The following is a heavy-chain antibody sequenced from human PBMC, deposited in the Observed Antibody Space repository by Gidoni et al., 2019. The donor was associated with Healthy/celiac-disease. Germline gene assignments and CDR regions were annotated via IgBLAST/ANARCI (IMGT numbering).Heavy chain of an antibody. CDR1: GGSFSGYY. D-gene: IGHD3-9*01. Sequence: QVQLQQWGAGLLKPSATLSLTCAVSGGSFSGYYWSWLRQPPGTGLEWIGEINHSGSTNYNPSLKSRVTISGDTSKNQFSLKLSSVTAADTAVYYCARGLRYFDWTPGYWGQGTLVTVSS. CDR3: ARGLRYFDWTPGY. CDR2: INHSGST. V-gene: IGHV4-34*01. J-gene: IGHJ4*02.